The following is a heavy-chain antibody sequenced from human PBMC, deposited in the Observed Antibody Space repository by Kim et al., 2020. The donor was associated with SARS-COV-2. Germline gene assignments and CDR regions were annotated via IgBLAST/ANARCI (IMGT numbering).Heavy chain of an antibody. CDR3: TTGANDGYKSGAY. CDR1: GFTFINYA. V-gene: IGHV3-23*01. CDR2: INGRGSTT. Sequence: GGSLRLSCAASGFTFINYAMTWVRQPPGKGLEWISTINGRGSTTLYADSAKGRFTVSRDNSKNTLYLQTNSLRGDDTAVYYCTTGANDGYKSGAYWGQGTLVTVSS. D-gene: IGHD5-12*01. J-gene: IGHJ4*02.